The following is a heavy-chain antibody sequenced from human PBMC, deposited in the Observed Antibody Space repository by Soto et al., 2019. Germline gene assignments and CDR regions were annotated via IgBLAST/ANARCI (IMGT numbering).Heavy chain of an antibody. CDR2: INAGNGNR. Sequence: QVQLVQSGAEVKKPGASVKVSCKASGYTFTSYAMHWVRQAPGQRLEWMGWINAGNGNRKYSEKFQGRVTITRDTSASTAYMELSSLRSEDTAVYYCARGGRDGYNWFLPEFDYWGQGTLVTASS. J-gene: IGHJ4*02. V-gene: IGHV1-3*01. D-gene: IGHD5-12*01. CDR3: ARGGRDGYNWFLPEFDY. CDR1: GYTFTSYA.